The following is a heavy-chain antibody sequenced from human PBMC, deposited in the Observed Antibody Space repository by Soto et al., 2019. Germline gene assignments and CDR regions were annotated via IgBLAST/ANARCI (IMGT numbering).Heavy chain of an antibody. J-gene: IGHJ3*02. D-gene: IGHD6-19*01. CDR1: GYTFTSYA. V-gene: IGHV1-3*01. CDR3: ARGNSRSGWYGDAFDI. CDR2: INAGNGNT. Sequence: QVQLVQSGAEVKKPGASVKVSCKASGYTFTSYAMHWVRQAPGQRLEWMGWINAGNGNTKYSQKFQGRVTITRDTSASTAYMELSSLRSEDTAVYYCARGNSRSGWYGDAFDIWGQGTMVTVSS.